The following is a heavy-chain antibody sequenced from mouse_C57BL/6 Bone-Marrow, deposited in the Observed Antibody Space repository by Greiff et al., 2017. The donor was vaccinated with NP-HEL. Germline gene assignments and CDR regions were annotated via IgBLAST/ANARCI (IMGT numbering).Heavy chain of an antibody. V-gene: IGHV1-26*01. Sequence: EVQLQQSGPELVKPGASVKISCKASGYTFTDYYMHWVKQSHGKSLEWIGDINPNNGGTSYNQKFKGKATLTVDKSSSTAYMELRSLTSEDSAVYYCARLPYYGSSYGYFDVWGTGTTVTVSS. D-gene: IGHD1-1*01. J-gene: IGHJ1*03. CDR1: GYTFTDYY. CDR2: INPNNGGT. CDR3: ARLPYYGSSYGYFDV.